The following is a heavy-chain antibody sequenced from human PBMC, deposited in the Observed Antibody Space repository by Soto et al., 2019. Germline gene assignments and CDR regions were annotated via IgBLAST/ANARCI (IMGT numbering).Heavy chain of an antibody. D-gene: IGHD3-10*01. CDR2: ILHDGNNK. V-gene: IGHV3-30-3*01. CDR1: EFTFSHYI. CDR3: ARDDEDGSYCDLGY. Sequence: QVQLVESGGGVVQPGKSLRLSCAASEFTFSHYIMHWVRQAPGKGLEWVAMILHDGNNKYYADSVKGRFTISRDNSKNTLYLQMNSLRTQDTATYYCARDDEDGSYCDLGYWGQGTLVTVSS. J-gene: IGHJ4*02.